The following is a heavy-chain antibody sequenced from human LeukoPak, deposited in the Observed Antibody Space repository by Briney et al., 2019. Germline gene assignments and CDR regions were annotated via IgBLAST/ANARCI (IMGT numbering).Heavy chain of an antibody. Sequence: PSETLSLTCTVSGGSISTSNYYWGWIRQPPGKGLEWIGNIFYSGSTYYSPSLRSRVTISLDTSRNQFSLKLNSVTAADTAMYYCARDPHSGSGDYWGQGTLVSVSS. D-gene: IGHD1-26*01. CDR2: IFYSGST. CDR3: ARDPHSGSGDY. J-gene: IGHJ4*02. CDR1: GGSISTSNYY. V-gene: IGHV4-39*07.